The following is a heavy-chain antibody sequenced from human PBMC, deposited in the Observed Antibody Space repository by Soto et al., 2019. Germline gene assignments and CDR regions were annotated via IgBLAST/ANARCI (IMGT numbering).Heavy chain of an antibody. D-gene: IGHD2-2*01. CDR3: ARGCTRSAGRFDP. Sequence: GESLKISCKGSGYKFATYWIAWVRQMPGRGLEWMGIIYPGDSETIYSSSFRGHVTISADKSLNTAYLQWDSLTASDSAIYYGARGCTRSAGRFDPWGQGTVVTVAS. V-gene: IGHV5-51*01. CDR2: IYPGDSET. J-gene: IGHJ5*02. CDR1: GYKFATYW.